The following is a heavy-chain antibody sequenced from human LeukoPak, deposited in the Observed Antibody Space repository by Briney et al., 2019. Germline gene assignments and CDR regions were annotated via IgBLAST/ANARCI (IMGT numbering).Heavy chain of an antibody. CDR3: ARGYGGIYDAFDI. CDR1: GYTFTGYY. J-gene: IGHJ3*02. Sequence: ASVKVSCKASGYTFTGYYMHWVRQAPGQGLEWMGWINPNSGGTSYAQKFQGRVTMTRDMSTSTVYMELSSLRSEDTAVYYCARGYGGIYDAFDIWGQGTMVTVSS. V-gene: IGHV1-2*02. CDR2: INPNSGGT. D-gene: IGHD4-23*01.